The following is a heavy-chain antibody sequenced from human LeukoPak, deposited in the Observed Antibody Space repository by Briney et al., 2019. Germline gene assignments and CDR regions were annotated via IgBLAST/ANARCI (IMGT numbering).Heavy chain of an antibody. CDR2: IRYDGSNK. CDR3: AKDSGYSSSWYGGPFDY. V-gene: IGHV3-30*02. D-gene: IGHD6-13*01. J-gene: IGHJ4*02. CDR1: GFTFSSYV. Sequence: GGSLRLSCAASGFTFSSYVMHWVRQAPGKGLEWVAFIRYDGSNKYYADSVKGRFTISRDNSKNTLYLQMNSLRAEDTAVYYCAKDSGYSSSWYGGPFDYWGQGTLVTVSS.